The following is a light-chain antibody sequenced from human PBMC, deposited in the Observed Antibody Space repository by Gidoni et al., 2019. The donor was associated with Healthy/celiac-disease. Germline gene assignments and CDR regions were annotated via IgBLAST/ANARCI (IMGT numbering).Light chain of an antibody. CDR2: GKN. CDR1: SLRSYY. CDR3: NSRDSSGNHEV. J-gene: IGLJ2*01. V-gene: IGLV3-19*01. Sequence: SSELTQDPAVSVALGQTVRITCQEDSLRSYYASWYQQKPGQAPVLVIYGKNNRPSGIPDRFSGSSSGNTASLTITGAQAEDEADYYCNSRDSSGNHEVFGGGTKLXV.